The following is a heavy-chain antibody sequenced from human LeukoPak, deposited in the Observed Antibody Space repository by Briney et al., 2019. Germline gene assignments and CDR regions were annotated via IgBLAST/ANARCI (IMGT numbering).Heavy chain of an antibody. Sequence: PGGSLRLSCAASGFTFSSYSMNWVRQAPGKGLEWVSSISSFSSYIYYADSVKGRFTISRDNAKNSLYLQMNSLRAEDTALYYCAKGLDYGDYDQYYFDYWGQGTLVTVSS. CDR3: AKGLDYGDYDQYYFDY. CDR1: GFTFSSYS. J-gene: IGHJ4*02. D-gene: IGHD4-17*01. CDR2: ISSFSSYI. V-gene: IGHV3-21*04.